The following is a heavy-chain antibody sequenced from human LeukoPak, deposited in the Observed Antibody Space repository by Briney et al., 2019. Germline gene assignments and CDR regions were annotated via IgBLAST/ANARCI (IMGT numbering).Heavy chain of an antibody. J-gene: IGHJ4*02. CDR3: AKDAGSRTTFFDY. D-gene: IGHD1-7*01. CDR1: GLTFSSYA. Sequence: PGGSLRLSCAASGLTFSSYAMSWVRQAPGKGLEWVSVISGSGGSTYYTDSVKGRFTISRDNSKNTLYLQMDSLRAEDTAVYYCAKDAGSRTTFFDYWGQGTLVTVSS. V-gene: IGHV3-23*01. CDR2: ISGSGGST.